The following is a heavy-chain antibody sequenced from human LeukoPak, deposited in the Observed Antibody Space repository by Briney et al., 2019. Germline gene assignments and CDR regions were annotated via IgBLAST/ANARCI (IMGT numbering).Heavy chain of an antibody. CDR1: GFTFSSYW. D-gene: IGHD4-17*01. J-gene: IGHJ4*02. V-gene: IGHV3-74*01. Sequence: GGSLRLSCAASGFTFSSYWMHWVRQAPGKGLVWVSRINSDGSITTYADSVKGRFTISRDNAKNTLYLQMNSLRVEDTAVFYCARDDYGDYDFDYWGQGTLVTVAS. CDR2: INSDGSIT. CDR3: ARDDYGDYDFDY.